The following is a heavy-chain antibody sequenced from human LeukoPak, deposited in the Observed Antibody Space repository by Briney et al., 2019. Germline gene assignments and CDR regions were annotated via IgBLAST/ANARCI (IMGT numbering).Heavy chain of an antibody. V-gene: IGHV3-11*01. D-gene: IGHD1-26*01. CDR2: IGTRSNPI. CDR3: TREARGSGRDFDY. J-gene: IGHJ4*02. CDR1: GFSFSDFY. Sequence: GGSLRLSCAASGFSFSDFYMSWIRQAPGMGLEWISYIGTRSNPIYYADSVKGRFTISRDDARNSLYLQMNSLRDEDTAVYFCTREARGSGRDFDYWGQGILVTVSS.